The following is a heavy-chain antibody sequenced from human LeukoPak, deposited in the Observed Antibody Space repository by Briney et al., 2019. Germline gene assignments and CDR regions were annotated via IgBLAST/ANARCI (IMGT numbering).Heavy chain of an antibody. D-gene: IGHD5-12*01. V-gene: IGHV1-8*01. CDR1: GYTFTSYD. CDR3: ARGGYSGYDYGLSLDY. J-gene: IGHJ4*02. CDR2: MNPNSGNT. Sequence: APVKVSCKASGYTFTSYDINWVRQATGQGLEWMGWMNPNSGNTGYAQKFQGRVTMTRNTSISTAYMELSSLRSEDTAVYYCARGGYSGYDYGLSLDYWGQGTLVTVSS.